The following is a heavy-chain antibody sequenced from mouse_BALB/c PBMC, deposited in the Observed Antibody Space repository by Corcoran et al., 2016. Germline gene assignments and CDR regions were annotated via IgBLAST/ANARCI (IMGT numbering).Heavy chain of an antibody. CDR3: ASGNYAMDY. Sequence: QIQLVQSGPELKKPGETVKISCKASGYTFTNYGMNWVKQAPGKGLKWMGWINTYTGEPTYADDFKGRFAFSLETSASTAYLQINNLKNEETATYFCASGNYAMDYWGQGTSVTVSS. D-gene: IGHD1-1*02. CDR1: GYTFTNYG. J-gene: IGHJ4*01. V-gene: IGHV9-3-1*01. CDR2: INTYTGEP.